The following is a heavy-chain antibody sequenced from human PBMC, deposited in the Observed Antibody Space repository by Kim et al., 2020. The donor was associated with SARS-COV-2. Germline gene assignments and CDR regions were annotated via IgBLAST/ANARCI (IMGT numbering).Heavy chain of an antibody. Sequence: VRGRFTISRDNSKNALYVQMNSLRAKDTAVYYCAIDYQAYTYTITYFFDYWGQETLVTVSS. D-gene: IGHD5-18*01. V-gene: IGHV3-30*07. CDR3: AIDYQAYTYTITYFFDY. J-gene: IGHJ4*02.